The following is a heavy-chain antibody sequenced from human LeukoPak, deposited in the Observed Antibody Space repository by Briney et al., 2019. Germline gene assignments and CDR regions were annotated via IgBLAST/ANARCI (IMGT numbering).Heavy chain of an antibody. V-gene: IGHV1-2*06. Sequence: GASVKVSCKASGYTLTDYYMHWVRQAPGQGLEWVGRINPNSGGTNYAQKFQGRVTMTRDTSISTVYMELSRLRSDDTAVYYCARVVYYESSGYYEYWGQGTLVTVSS. J-gene: IGHJ4*02. CDR2: INPNSGGT. CDR3: ARVVYYESSGYYEY. CDR1: GYTLTDYY. D-gene: IGHD3-22*01.